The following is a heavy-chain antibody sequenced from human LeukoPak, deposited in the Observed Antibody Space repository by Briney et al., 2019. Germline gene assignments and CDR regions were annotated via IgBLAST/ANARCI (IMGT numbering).Heavy chain of an antibody. CDR2: MNTDSGKT. CDR3: ATEGNYYDSSGYFDY. D-gene: IGHD3-22*01. CDR1: GYTFNTFD. Sequence: GASVKVSCKASGYTFNTFDINWVRQASGQGLEWMGGMNTDSGKTAYAQRFQGRVNITRNASANTVYLEVSGLRSEDTAVYYCATEGNYYDSSGYFDYWGQGTLVTVSS. V-gene: IGHV1-8*03. J-gene: IGHJ4*02.